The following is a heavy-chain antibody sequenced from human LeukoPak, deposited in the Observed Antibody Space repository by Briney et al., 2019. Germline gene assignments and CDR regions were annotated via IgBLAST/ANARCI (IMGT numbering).Heavy chain of an antibody. V-gene: IGHV3-23*01. CDR3: AKSHSVAVAGTYSTYYFDP. J-gene: IGHJ4*02. Sequence: GESLRLSCAASGFTFSSFAMSWVRQAPGRGLEWVSSISGSGASTYYADSVKGRFTISRDNSRNTLYLQMSSLRAEDTAVYYCAKSHSVAVAGTYSTYYFDPWGQGTLVTVSS. D-gene: IGHD6-19*01. CDR2: ISGSGAST. CDR1: GFTFSSFA.